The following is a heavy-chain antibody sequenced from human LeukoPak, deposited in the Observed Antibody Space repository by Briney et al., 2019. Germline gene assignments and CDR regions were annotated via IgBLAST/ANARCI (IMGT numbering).Heavy chain of an antibody. CDR2: INPNSGGT. V-gene: IGHV1-2*02. CDR3: ARAKVLVPDH. CDR1: GYTFTAYY. J-gene: IGHJ4*02. Sequence: ASVKVSCKASGYTFTAYYIHWMRQAPGQGPEWMGWINPNSGGTNFAQKFQGRVTMTSDTSISTAYMELSSLRSDDTAIYYCARAKVLVPDHWGQGTLVTVSS.